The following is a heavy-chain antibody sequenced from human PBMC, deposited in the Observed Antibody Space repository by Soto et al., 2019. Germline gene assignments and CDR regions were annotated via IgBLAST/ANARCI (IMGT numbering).Heavy chain of an antibody. CDR3: AKENVGATAEGAYYYYYYGMDV. Sequence: GGSLRLSCAASGFTFSSYAMSWVRQAPGKGLEWVSAISGSGGSTYYADSVKGRSTISRDNSKNTLYLQMNSLRAEDTAVYYCAKENVGATAEGAYYYYYYGMDVWGQGTTVTVSS. J-gene: IGHJ6*02. CDR2: ISGSGGST. CDR1: GFTFSSYA. V-gene: IGHV3-23*01. D-gene: IGHD1-26*01.